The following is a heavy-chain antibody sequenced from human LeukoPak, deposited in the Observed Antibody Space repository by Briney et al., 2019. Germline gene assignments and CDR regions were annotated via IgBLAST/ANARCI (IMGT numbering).Heavy chain of an antibody. CDR1: GGSISSYY. Sequence: SETLCLTCTVSGGSISSYYWSWIRQPPGKGLEWIGYISYSGSTNYNPSLKSRVTISIDTSKNQFSLKLRSVTAADTAIYYCARQGYDILTGYIDAFDIWGQGTMVTVSS. D-gene: IGHD3-9*01. V-gene: IGHV4-59*08. J-gene: IGHJ3*02. CDR2: ISYSGST. CDR3: ARQGYDILTGYIDAFDI.